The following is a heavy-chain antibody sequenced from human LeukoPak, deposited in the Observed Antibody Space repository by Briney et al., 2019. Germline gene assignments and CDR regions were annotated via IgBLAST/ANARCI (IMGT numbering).Heavy chain of an antibody. D-gene: IGHD3-3*01. J-gene: IGHJ4*02. Sequence: SETLSLTCAVYGGSFSGYYWSWIRQPPGKGLEWIGEINHSGSTNYNPSLKSRVTISVDTSKNQFSLKLSSVTAADTAVYYCARGFPGFRSLEWLPPYYFDYWGQGTRVTVSS. CDR2: INHSGST. V-gene: IGHV4-34*01. CDR1: GGSFSGYY. CDR3: ARGFPGFRSLEWLPPYYFDY.